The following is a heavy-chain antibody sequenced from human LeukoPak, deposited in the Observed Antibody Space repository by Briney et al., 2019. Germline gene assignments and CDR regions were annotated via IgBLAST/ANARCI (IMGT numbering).Heavy chain of an antibody. CDR1: GFTFSSYD. CDR3: AKDPGGWFSGGAFDI. D-gene: IGHD6-19*01. Sequence: GGSLRLSCAASGFTFSSYDMSWVRQAPGKGLEWVSVISGSGDSTYYADSVKGRFTISRDNSKNTLYLQMNSLRAEDTAVYYCAKDPGGWFSGGAFDIWGQGTIVTVSS. J-gene: IGHJ3*02. V-gene: IGHV3-23*01. CDR2: ISGSGDST.